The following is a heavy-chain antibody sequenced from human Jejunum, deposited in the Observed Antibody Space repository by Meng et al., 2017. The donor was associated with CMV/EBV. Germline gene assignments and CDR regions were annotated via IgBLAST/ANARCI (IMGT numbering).Heavy chain of an antibody. Sequence: ALRFTVSGFAMAWVRQETGKGLEWVSTIDISDSTYYAYSVRGRFTISRDNSMNTLHLQMNSLRAEDTAVYYCAKSLVDTAMDLDEWSQETLVTVSS. CDR2: IDISDST. D-gene: IGHD5-18*01. V-gene: IGHV3-23*01. J-gene: IGHJ4*02. CDR1: RFTVSGFA. CDR3: AKSLVDTAMDLDE.